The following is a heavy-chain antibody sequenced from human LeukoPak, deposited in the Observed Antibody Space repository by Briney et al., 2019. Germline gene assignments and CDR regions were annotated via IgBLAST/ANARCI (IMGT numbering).Heavy chain of an antibody. D-gene: IGHD4-17*01. J-gene: IGHJ3*02. CDR2: ITGSRGTT. Sequence: GGSLRLSCAASGFTFSNYAMTWVRQAPGRGLEWVSSITGSRGTTHYADSVKGRLTISRDDSRNALFLQMNSLRAEDTDLYYCTRDPNGDYIGAFEMWGPGTKVTVSS. CDR3: TRDPNGDYIGAFEM. V-gene: IGHV3-23*01. CDR1: GFTFSNYA.